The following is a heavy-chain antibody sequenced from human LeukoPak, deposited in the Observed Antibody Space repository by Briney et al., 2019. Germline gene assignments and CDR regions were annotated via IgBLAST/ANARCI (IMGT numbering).Heavy chain of an antibody. CDR2: IYHSGST. CDR3: ARSSGSYLDAFDI. CDR1: GYSISSGYY. J-gene: IGHJ3*02. D-gene: IGHD1-26*01. V-gene: IGHV4-38-2*01. Sequence: SETLSLTCAVSGYSISSGYYWGWIRPPPGKGPEWIGSIYHSGSTYYNPSLKSRVTISVDTSKNQFSLKLSSVTAADTAVYYCARSSGSYLDAFDIWGQGTMVTVSS.